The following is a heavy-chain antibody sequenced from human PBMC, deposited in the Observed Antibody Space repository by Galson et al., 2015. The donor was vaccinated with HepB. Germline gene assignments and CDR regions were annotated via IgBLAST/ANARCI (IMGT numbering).Heavy chain of an antibody. J-gene: IGHJ4*02. CDR1: GFTFSKNW. V-gene: IGHV3-7*01. D-gene: IGHD1-26*01. Sequence: SLRLSCAVSGFTFSKNWMTWIRQAPGEGPEWVANIKKDGSDTFYVDSVKGRFTISRDNAKSTVYLQMNNLRIEDTAFYYCARGGGSSSRRWEDWGQGTLVIVSS. CDR3: ARGGGSSSRRWED. CDR2: IKKDGSDT.